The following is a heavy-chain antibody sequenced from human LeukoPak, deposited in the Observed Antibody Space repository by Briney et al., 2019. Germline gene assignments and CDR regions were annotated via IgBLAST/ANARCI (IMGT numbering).Heavy chain of an antibody. J-gene: IGHJ4*02. CDR2: FDPEDGET. CDR3: ATEYYSSSSQPFDY. V-gene: IGHV1-24*01. CDR1: GYTLTELS. Sequence: ASVKVSCKVSGYTLTELSMHWVRQAPGKGLEWMGGFDPEDGETIYAQKFQGRVTMTEDTSTDTAYMELSSLRSEDTAVYYCATEYYSSSSQPFDYWGQGTLVTVSS. D-gene: IGHD6-6*01.